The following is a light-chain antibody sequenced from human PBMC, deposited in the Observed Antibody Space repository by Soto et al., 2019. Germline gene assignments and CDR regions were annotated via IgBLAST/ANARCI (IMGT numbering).Light chain of an antibody. V-gene: IGKV3-15*01. Sequence: EIVFTQSPGTLSLSPGERATLSCRASQSVSSNLAWYQQKPGQAPRLLIYGASTRATGIPARFSGSGSGTEFTLTISSLQSEDFEVYYCQQYNNWPITFGQGTRLEIK. J-gene: IGKJ5*01. CDR1: QSVSSN. CDR3: QQYNNWPIT. CDR2: GAS.